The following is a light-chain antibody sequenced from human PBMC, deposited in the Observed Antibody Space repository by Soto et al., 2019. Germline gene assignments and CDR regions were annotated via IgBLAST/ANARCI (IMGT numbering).Light chain of an antibody. J-gene: IGKJ4*02. CDR2: KAS. CDR1: QSISYW. V-gene: IGKV1-5*03. Sequence: DIQMTQSPSTLSASVGDRVTITCRASQSISYWLAWYQQKPGKAPKLLIYKASSLESGVPSRFSGSGSGTDFTLTISSLQPEDFATYSCPQSYRTPLTFGGGTKVDIK. CDR3: PQSYRTPLT.